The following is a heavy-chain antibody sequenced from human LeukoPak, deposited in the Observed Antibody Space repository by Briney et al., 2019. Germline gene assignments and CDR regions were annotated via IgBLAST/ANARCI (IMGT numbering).Heavy chain of an antibody. D-gene: IGHD3-9*01. Sequence: GGSLRLSCAASGFAVTNYAMYWVRQAPGKGLEWVSAISGRDDSTYYADSVKGRFTISRDTSKNTLFLQMNSLRAEDTAVYYCAKWGNYDILTGYYDPDYWGQGTLVTVSS. V-gene: IGHV3-23*01. J-gene: IGHJ4*02. CDR1: GFAVTNYA. CDR2: ISGRDDST. CDR3: AKWGNYDILTGYYDPDY.